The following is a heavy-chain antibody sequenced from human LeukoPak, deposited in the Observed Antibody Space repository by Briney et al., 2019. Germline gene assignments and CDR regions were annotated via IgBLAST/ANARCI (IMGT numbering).Heavy chain of an antibody. V-gene: IGHV1-2*02. J-gene: IGHJ4*02. D-gene: IGHD2-2*01. CDR2: INPNSGGT. CDR1: GYTFTGYY. CDR3: ARARYCSSTSCYAWDY. Sequence: ASVKVSCKSSGYTFTGYYMHWVRQAPGQGLEWMGWINPNSGGTNYAQKFQGRVTMTRDTSISTAYMELSRLRSDDTAVYYCARARYCSSTSCYAWDYWGQGTLVTISS.